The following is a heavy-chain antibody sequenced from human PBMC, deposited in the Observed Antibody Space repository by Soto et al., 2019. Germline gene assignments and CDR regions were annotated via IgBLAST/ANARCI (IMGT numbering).Heavy chain of an antibody. D-gene: IGHD1-7*01. J-gene: IGHJ6*03. V-gene: IGHV1-18*01. CDR2: ISAYNGNT. Sequence: ASVKVSCKASGYTFTSYGISWVRQAPGQGLEWMGWISAYNGNTNYAQKLQGRVTMTTDTSTSTAYMELRSLRSDDTAVYYCARLKEDNWNYEHSSYYYYYMDVWGKGTTVTVSS. CDR1: GYTFTSYG. CDR3: ARLKEDNWNYEHSSYYYYYMDV.